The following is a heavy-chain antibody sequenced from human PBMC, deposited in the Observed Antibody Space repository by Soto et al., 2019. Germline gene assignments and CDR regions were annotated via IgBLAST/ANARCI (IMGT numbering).Heavy chain of an antibody. J-gene: IGHJ4*02. CDR2: IYWGDDK. Sequence: ASGPTLVNPTQTLTLTCTFSGFSLSTSGVGVGWIRQPPGKALEWLGIIYWGDDKRYSPSLKSRVTITKDTSKNQLVLTMTNMDPVDTATYYCAHLPWQHLWPRAPVVYWGQGTPVTVSS. D-gene: IGHD5-18*01. V-gene: IGHV2-5*02. CDR1: GFSLSTSGVG. CDR3: AHLPWQHLWPRAPVVY.